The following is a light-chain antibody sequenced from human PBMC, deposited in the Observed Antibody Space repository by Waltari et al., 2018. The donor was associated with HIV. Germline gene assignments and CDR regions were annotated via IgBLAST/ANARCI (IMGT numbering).Light chain of an antibody. CDR2: ENN. Sequence: QSVLTQPPSVSAAPGQKVTISCSGSSSNIGNNHVSWYQQLPGRAPKLLILENNKRPAGIPDRFAGSKSGTSAARGITGLQTGDEADYYCGSWDNSLSTGVFGGGTKVTVL. J-gene: IGLJ3*02. V-gene: IGLV1-51*02. CDR1: SSNIGNNH. CDR3: GSWDNSLSTGV.